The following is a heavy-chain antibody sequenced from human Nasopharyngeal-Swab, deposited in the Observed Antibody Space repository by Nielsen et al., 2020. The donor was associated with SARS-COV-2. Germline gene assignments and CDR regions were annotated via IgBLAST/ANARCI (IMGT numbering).Heavy chain of an antibody. D-gene: IGHD1-26*01. Sequence: SASLPLTCTVSGGSINSCASCWRWIRQHPGKGLEWIGYISHRGSTYYNPSLKSRVTISVDTSKNQVSLNLSSVTAADTAVYYGARDYRGAGYYYYGMDVWGQGTTVTVSS. CDR2: ISHRGST. V-gene: IGHV4-31*03. J-gene: IGHJ6*02. CDR3: ARDYRGAGYYYYGMDV. CDR1: GGSINSCASC.